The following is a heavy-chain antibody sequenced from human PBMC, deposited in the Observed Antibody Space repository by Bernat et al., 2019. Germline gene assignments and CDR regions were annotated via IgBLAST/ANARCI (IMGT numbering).Heavy chain of an antibody. CDR1: GGSISSSNW. Sequence: QVQLQESGPGLVKPSGTLSLTCAVSGGSISSSNWWSWVRQPPGKGLEWIGEIYHSGSTNYNPSLKSRVTISVDKSKNQFSLKLSSVTAADTAVYYCARVGEQWLPPQYYYYYGMDVWGQGTTVTVSS. J-gene: IGHJ6*02. CDR2: IYHSGST. D-gene: IGHD6-19*01. V-gene: IGHV4-4*02. CDR3: ARVGEQWLPPQYYYYYGMDV.